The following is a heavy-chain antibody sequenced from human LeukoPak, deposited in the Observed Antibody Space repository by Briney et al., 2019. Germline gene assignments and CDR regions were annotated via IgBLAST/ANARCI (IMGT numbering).Heavy chain of an antibody. J-gene: IGHJ3*02. CDR2: ISSSSNTI. V-gene: IGHV3-48*02. CDR3: ARAGYCSSTSCPDDAFDI. Sequence: TGGSLRLSCAASGFTFSSYSMNWVRQAPGKGLEWVSYISSSSNTIYYADSVKGRFTISRDNAKNSLYLQMNSLRDEDTAVYYCARAGYCSSTSCPDDAFDIWGQGTMVTVSS. CDR1: GFTFSSYS. D-gene: IGHD2-2*03.